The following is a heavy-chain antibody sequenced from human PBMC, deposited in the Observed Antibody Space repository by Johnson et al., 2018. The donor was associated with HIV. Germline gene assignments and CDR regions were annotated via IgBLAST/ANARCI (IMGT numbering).Heavy chain of an antibody. J-gene: IGHJ3*02. D-gene: IGHD2-2*01. CDR3: ARETGDPVVPAARDAFDI. Sequence: VQLVESGGGVVQPGGSLRLSCAASGFTFSSYAMHWVRQDIGLRLEWVSGIDTAGNTYYVDSVKGRFTISRDNAKNSLYLQMNSLRAEDTAVYYCARETGDPVVPAARDAFDIWGQGTMVTVSS. CDR1: GFTFSSYA. CDR2: IDTAGNT. V-gene: IGHV3-13*01.